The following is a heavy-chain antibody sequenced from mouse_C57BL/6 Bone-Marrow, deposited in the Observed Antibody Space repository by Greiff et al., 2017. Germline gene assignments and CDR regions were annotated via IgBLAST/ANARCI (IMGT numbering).Heavy chain of an antibody. CDR3: AGGYRYAKYY. CDR2: ISDGGSYT. Sequence: DVMLVESGGGLVKPGGSLKLSCAASGFTFSSYAMSWVRQTPEKRLEWVATISDGGSYTYYPDNVKGRFTISRANAKNTHYLQMRHLKSEDTAMYYCAGGYRYAKYYWGQGTSVTVSA. CDR1: GFTFSSYA. D-gene: IGHD2-2*01. V-gene: IGHV5-4*03. J-gene: IGHJ4*01.